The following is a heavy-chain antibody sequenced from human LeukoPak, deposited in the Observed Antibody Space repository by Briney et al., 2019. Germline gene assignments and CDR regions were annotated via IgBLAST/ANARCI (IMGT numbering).Heavy chain of an antibody. CDR1: GRLFSGYY. CDR3: ARNIQYFDLPDF. Sequence: SATLSLTCAVYGRLFSGYYWSWLRQPPGRGREWNGEIKHSGSTNYNPPRKGRVPIPVETSKNHFFLNLSSVTAADTAVYYCARNIQYFDLPDFWGEGTLVSVSS. D-gene: IGHD1/OR15-1a*01. V-gene: IGHV4-34*01. J-gene: IGHJ4*02. CDR2: IKHSGST.